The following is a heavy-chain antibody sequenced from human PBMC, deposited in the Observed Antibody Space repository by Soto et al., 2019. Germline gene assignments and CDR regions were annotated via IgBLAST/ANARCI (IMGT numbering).Heavy chain of an antibody. CDR2: FDPEDGET. V-gene: IGHV1-24*01. CDR1: GYTLTELS. D-gene: IGHD5-18*01. Sequence: QVQLVQSGAEVKKPGASVKVSCKVSGYTLTELSMHWVRQAPGKGLEWMGGFDPEDGETIYAQKFQGRVTMTEDTSTDTAYMELSSLRSEHTAVYYCATAPWIQLWSVGERDGYNFWGQGTMVTVSS. J-gene: IGHJ3*01. CDR3: ATAPWIQLWSVGERDGYNF.